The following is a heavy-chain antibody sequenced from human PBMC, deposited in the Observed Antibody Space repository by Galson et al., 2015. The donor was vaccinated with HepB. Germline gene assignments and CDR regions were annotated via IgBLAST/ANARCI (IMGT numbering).Heavy chain of an antibody. D-gene: IGHD4-17*01. J-gene: IGHJ3*02. CDR1: GFRFHDYS. CDR2: ISWNGGEI. Sequence: SLRLSCAASGFRFHDYSMHWVRQVPGKGPEWVSGISWNGGEIGYADSVKGRFTISRDNAKNSLYLQINSLRVEDTALYYCVKESSYGVTHHGFDIWGQGTMVTVSS. CDR3: VKESSYGVTHHGFDI. V-gene: IGHV3-9*01.